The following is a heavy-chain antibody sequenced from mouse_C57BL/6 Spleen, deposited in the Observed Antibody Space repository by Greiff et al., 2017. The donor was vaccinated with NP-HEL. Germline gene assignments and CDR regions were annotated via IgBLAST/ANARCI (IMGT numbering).Heavy chain of an antibody. Sequence: VQLQQPGAELVKPGASVKLSCKASGYTFTSYWMHWVKQRPGQGLEWIGMIHPNSGSTNYNEKFKSKATLTVDKSSSTAYMQLSSLTSEDSAVYYCARDNGNYYAMDYWGQGTSVTVSS. D-gene: IGHD2-1*01. CDR3: ARDNGNYYAMDY. CDR1: GYTFTSYW. J-gene: IGHJ4*01. V-gene: IGHV1-64*01. CDR2: IHPNSGST.